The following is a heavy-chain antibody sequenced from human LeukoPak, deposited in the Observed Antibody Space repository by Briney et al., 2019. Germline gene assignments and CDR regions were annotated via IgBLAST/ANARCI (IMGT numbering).Heavy chain of an antibody. Sequence: PSETLSLTCSVSGGSLSNHYWSWIRQPPGKGLEWIAHIYSSRTTTYNPSLRSRVTISLDTSKSQISLKVASVTAADTAVYYCARHLGVGSYPLDSWGQGTLVTVSS. CDR1: GGSLSNHY. D-gene: IGHD3-16*01. CDR2: IYSSRTT. V-gene: IGHV4-59*08. J-gene: IGHJ4*02. CDR3: ARHLGVGSYPLDS.